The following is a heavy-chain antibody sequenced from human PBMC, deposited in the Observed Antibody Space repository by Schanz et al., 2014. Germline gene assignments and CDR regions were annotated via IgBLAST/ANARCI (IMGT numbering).Heavy chain of an antibody. V-gene: IGHV3-9*01. CDR2: MSWNAGSL. D-gene: IGHD2-15*01. Sequence: EVQLVESGGGLVQPGRSLRLSCVASGFRFDDYAMHWVRQAPGKGLEWVSGMSWNAGSLGYGDSVKGRFTISRDNAKNSLYLQMNSLRAEDTALYYCARDAVALVPEYFMDVWGKGTPVTVSS. J-gene: IGHJ6*03. CDR3: ARDAVALVPEYFMDV. CDR1: GFRFDDYA.